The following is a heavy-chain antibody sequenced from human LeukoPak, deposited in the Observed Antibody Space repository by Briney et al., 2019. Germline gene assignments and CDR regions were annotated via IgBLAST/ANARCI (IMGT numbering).Heavy chain of an antibody. CDR1: GYTFTGYY. CDR3: ARTNWNNYYFDY. J-gene: IGHJ4*02. V-gene: IGHV1-2*02. CDR2: INPKSGGT. D-gene: IGHD1-20*01. Sequence: ASVKVSCKASGYTFTGYYIHWVRQAPGQGLEWMGWINPKSGGTNYAQKFQGRVTMTRDTSISTAYMELSRLRSDDTALYYCARTNWNNYYFDYWGQGTLVTVSS.